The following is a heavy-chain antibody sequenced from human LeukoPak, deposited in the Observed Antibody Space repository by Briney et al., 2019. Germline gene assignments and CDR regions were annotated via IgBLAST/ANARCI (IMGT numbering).Heavy chain of an antibody. D-gene: IGHD2-15*01. V-gene: IGHV3-30*02. Sequence: PGGSLRLSCAASGFTFSSYGMHWVRQAPGKGLEWVAFIRYDGSNKYYADSVKGRFTISRDNSKNTLYLQMNSLRAEDTAIYYCARDGPPRSPTSGWFDPWGQGTLVTVSS. CDR3: ARDGPPRSPTSGWFDP. CDR1: GFTFSSYG. CDR2: IRYDGSNK. J-gene: IGHJ5*02.